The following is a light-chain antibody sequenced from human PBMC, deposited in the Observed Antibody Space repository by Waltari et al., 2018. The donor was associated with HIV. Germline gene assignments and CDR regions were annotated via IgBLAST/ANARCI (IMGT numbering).Light chain of an antibody. CDR2: EVS. V-gene: IGLV2-8*01. Sequence: QSALTQPPSASGSPGQSVTISCSGTSSDVGGYNYVSWYQQHPGKAPKLMIYEVSKRPSGVPDRLSGSKSGNTASLTVSGLQAEDEADYYCSSYAGSSWVFGGGTKLTVL. CDR3: SSYAGSSWV. CDR1: SSDVGGYNY. J-gene: IGLJ3*02.